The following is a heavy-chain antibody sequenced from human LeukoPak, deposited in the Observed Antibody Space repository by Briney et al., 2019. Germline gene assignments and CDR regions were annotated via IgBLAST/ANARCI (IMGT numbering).Heavy chain of an antibody. V-gene: IGHV4-38-2*02. CDR1: GYSISSAYY. CDR2: IYHSRST. J-gene: IGHJ3*02. CDR3: ATYCGGDCLLPGPRAFDI. D-gene: IGHD2-21*02. Sequence: KSSETLSLTCTVSGYSISSAYYWGWIRQSPGKGLEWIGSIYHSRSTYYNPSLKSRVTISVDTSKNHFSLNLSSVTASDTAVYYCATYCGGDCLLPGPRAFDIWGQGTMVTVSS.